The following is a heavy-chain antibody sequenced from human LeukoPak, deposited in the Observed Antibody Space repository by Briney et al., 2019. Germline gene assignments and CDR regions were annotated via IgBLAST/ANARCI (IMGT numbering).Heavy chain of an antibody. V-gene: IGHV4-30-2*01. CDR3: AREYSGSAFQH. D-gene: IGHD5-12*01. Sequence: SQTLSLTCTVSGGSISSGGYYWSWIRQPPGKGLEWIGYIYHSGSTYYNPSLKSRVTILVDRSKNQFSLKLSSVTAADTAVYYCAREYSGSAFQHWGQGTLVTVSS. CDR1: GGSISSGGYY. CDR2: IYHSGST. J-gene: IGHJ1*01.